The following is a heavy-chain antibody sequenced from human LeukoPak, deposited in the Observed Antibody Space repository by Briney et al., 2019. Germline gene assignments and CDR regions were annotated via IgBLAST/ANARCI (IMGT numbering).Heavy chain of an antibody. J-gene: IGHJ6*02. CDR2: ISYSGST. CDR3: ARTLTTGYYRYGMDV. Sequence: SETLSLTCTVSGGSISSSSYYWGWIRQPPGKGLEWIGTISYSGSTYYNPSLKSRVTISVDTSKNQFSLKLSSVTAADTAVYYCARTLTTGYYRYGMDVWGQGTTVTVSS. V-gene: IGHV4-39*01. CDR1: GGSISSSSYY. D-gene: IGHD1-14*01.